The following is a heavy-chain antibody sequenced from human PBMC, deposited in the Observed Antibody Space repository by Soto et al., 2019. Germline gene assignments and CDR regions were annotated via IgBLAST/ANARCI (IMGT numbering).Heavy chain of an antibody. D-gene: IGHD6-19*01. CDR2: IYYSGST. CDR1: GGSISSYY. J-gene: IGHJ4*02. V-gene: IGHV4-59*01. Sequence: SETLSLTCTVSGGSISSYYWSWIRQPPGKGLEWIGYIYYSGSTNYNPSLKSRVTISVDTSKNQFSLKLSSVTAADTAVYYFARGGWYRPTDYWGQGTLVTISS. CDR3: ARGGWYRPTDY.